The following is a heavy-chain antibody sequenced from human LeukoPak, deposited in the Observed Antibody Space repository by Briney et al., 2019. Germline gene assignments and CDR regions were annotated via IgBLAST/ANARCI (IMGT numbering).Heavy chain of an antibody. D-gene: IGHD3-22*01. J-gene: IGHJ4*02. V-gene: IGHV1-18*01. CDR1: GYTFTSYG. CDR2: ISAYNGNT. CDR3: ARDQTSGYYYMYYFDY. Sequence: ASVKVSCKASGYTFTSYGISWVRQAPGQGLEWMGWISAYNGNTNYAQKLQGRVTMTTDTSTSTAYMELRSLRSDDTAVYYCARDQTSGYYYMYYFDYWGQGTLVTVSS.